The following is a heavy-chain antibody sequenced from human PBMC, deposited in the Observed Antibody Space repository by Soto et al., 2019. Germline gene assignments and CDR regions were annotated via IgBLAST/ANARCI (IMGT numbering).Heavy chain of an antibody. Sequence: LRLSCAASGFTFSSYWMSGVRQAPGKGLEWVANIKQDGSEKYYVDSGKGRFAISRDNAKNSLYLQMTSLRAEDTAVYYCARVEWFAGLSYYYYGMDVWGQGTTVTVSS. CDR1: GFTFSSYW. D-gene: IGHD3-10*01. J-gene: IGHJ6*02. CDR3: ARVEWFAGLSYYYYGMDV. CDR2: IKQDGSEK. V-gene: IGHV3-7*01.